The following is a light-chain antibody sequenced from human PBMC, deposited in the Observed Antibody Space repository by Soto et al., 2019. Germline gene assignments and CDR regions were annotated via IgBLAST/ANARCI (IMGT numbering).Light chain of an antibody. V-gene: IGKV1-39*01. CDR3: QQSHSTPIT. CDR1: QSISRY. J-gene: IGKJ4*01. Sequence: DIQMSQSPSSLSASEGDRVTITCRASQSISRYLSWYQQKPGKAPNLLIYVASTLQSGVPSRFSGSGSGTEFTLTISSLQPGDFATYYCQQSHSTPITFGGGTRVGIK. CDR2: VAS.